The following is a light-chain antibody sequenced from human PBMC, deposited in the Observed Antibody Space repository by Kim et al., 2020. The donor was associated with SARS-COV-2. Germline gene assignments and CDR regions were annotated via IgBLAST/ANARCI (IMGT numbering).Light chain of an antibody. V-gene: IGLV2-14*03. CDR2: FVS. CDR3: RSYTMSTTV. CDR1: SSVVDGFPY. Sequence: PGQSITISSSVISSVVDGFPYVSWYQNCPDKAHKLMFYFVSNRPSGVSNRFSGSKSGNTASLSISGLQAEDEADYCCRSYTMSTTVFGTGTKVTVL. J-gene: IGLJ1*01.